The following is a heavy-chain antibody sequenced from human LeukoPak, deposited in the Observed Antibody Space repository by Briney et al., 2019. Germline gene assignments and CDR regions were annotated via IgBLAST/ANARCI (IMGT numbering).Heavy chain of an antibody. CDR1: GFKFADYA. CDR2: IRSNTYGGNT. V-gene: IGHV3-49*04. Sequence: GGSLGLSCQCSGFKFADYALSWVRQAPGKGLEWVAFIRSNTYGGNTEYAASVKGRFTLSRDDSKNSLYLQMNSLKTEDTAVYYCARVHGWAFDYWGQGALVTVSS. D-gene: IGHD3-10*01. J-gene: IGHJ4*02. CDR3: ARVHGWAFDY.